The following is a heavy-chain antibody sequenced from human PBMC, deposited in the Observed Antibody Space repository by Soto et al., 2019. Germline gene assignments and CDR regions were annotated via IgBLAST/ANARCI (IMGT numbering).Heavy chain of an antibody. CDR2: ISGSGGST. Sequence: GGSLRLSCAASGFTFSSYAMNWVRQAPGKGLEWVSAISGSGGSTYYADSVKGRFTISRDNSKNTLYLQMNSLRAEDTAVYYCAKGVPLNSRTTYNDNDYWGQGTLVTVSS. CDR1: GFTFSSYA. CDR3: AKGVPLNSRTTYNDNDY. V-gene: IGHV3-23*01. J-gene: IGHJ4*02. D-gene: IGHD1-7*01.